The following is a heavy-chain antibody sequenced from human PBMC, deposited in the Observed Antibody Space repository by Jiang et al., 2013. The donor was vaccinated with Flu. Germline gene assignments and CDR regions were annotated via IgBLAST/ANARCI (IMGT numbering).Heavy chain of an antibody. CDR1: GFIFDNAW. V-gene: IGHV3-15*07. CDR3: TTNYGDYFWSSFDF. Sequence: LLESGGGVRKAWGSLRLSCEASGFIFDNAWMHWVRQAPGKGLEWVGRIKTKIDGGTADYAAPVKGRFTVSRDDSKSTLYLEMNSLKTEDTAVYYCTTNYGDYFWSSFDFWGQGTLVTVSS. J-gene: IGHJ4*02. CDR2: IKTKIDGGTA. D-gene: IGHD4-17*01.